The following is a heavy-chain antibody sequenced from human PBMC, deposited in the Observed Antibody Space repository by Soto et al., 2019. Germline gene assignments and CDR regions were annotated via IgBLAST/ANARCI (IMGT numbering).Heavy chain of an antibody. Sequence: SETLSLTCTVSGGSISSYYWSWIRQPPGKGLELIGYISYRGSTDYSPSFRSRVTISVDTAKNQFSLKRTSVTAADTAVYYCARRVYDNVWGSYFDSWGHGTLVTVSS. CDR1: GGSISSYY. CDR2: ISYRGST. J-gene: IGHJ4*01. D-gene: IGHD3-16*01. CDR3: ARRVYDNVWGSYFDS. V-gene: IGHV4-59*01.